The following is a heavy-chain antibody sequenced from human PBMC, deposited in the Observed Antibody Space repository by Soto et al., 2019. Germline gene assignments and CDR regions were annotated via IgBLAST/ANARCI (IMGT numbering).Heavy chain of an antibody. CDR3: AREDDGGDSLDV. CDR2: IYHSGAF. J-gene: IGHJ6*02. V-gene: IGHV4-59*12. Sequence: SETLSLTCTVSGGSISSYYWSWIRQPPGKGLEWIGYIYHSGAFNYNPSLKSQLTISVDTSKNQFSLHLSSVTDADTAVYFCAREDDGGDSLDVWGQGTTVTVSS. CDR1: GGSISSYY. D-gene: IGHD2-21*02.